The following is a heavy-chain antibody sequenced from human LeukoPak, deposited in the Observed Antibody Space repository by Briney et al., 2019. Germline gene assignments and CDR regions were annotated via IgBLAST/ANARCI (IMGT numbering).Heavy chain of an antibody. CDR2: IWYDGTNI. Sequence: GGSLRLSCAASGFTFSYYGMHWVRQAPGTGLEWVAVIWYDGTNIDYADSVKGRFSISRDSAKNTLYLQMSSLRSEDTAVYYCTREQEDCTGTTCYRAFDVWGQGTMVTVS. D-gene: IGHD2-2*01. J-gene: IGHJ3*01. V-gene: IGHV3-33*01. CDR1: GFTFSYYG. CDR3: TREQEDCTGTTCYRAFDV.